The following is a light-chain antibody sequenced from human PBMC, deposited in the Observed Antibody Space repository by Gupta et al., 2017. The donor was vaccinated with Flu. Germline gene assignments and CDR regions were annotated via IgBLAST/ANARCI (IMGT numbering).Light chain of an antibody. CDR2: EVS. J-gene: IGLJ1*01. V-gene: IGLV2-18*02. Sequence: QSALTQPPSVSGSPGQSVTISCTGTSSDVGSYDRVSWYQQHPGTAPKLMIYEVSNRPSGVPDRFSGSKSGNTASLIISGLQGEDEADYYCSSYTSSHTFVFGSGTKVTVL. CDR1: SSDVGSYDR. CDR3: SSYTSSHTFV.